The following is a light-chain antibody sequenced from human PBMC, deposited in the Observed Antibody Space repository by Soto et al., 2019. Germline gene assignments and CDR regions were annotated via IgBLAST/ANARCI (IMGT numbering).Light chain of an antibody. CDR3: QQRSNGPPIT. Sequence: EIVLTQSPGTLSLSLRERATLSCRASQSVSSYLAWYQQKPGQAPRLLIYDASNRATGIPARFSGSGSGTDFTLTISSLEPEDFAVHYCQQRSNGPPITFGQGTRLEI. J-gene: IGKJ5*01. CDR1: QSVSSY. CDR2: DAS. V-gene: IGKV3-11*01.